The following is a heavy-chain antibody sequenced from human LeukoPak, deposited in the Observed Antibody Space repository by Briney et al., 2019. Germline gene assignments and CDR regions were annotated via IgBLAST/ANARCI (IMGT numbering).Heavy chain of an antibody. J-gene: IGHJ4*02. CDR1: GFAFSSYA. CDR3: AKRGETSSWKYIDS. D-gene: IGHD3-10*01. Sequence: GRSLRLSCAASGFAFSSYAMHWVRQAPGKGLEWVAITWHAGTNKYYADSVKGRFTISRDNPKNTLYLQMNSLRPEDTAVYYCAKRGETSSWKYIDSWGQGTLVTVSS. CDR2: TWHAGTNK. V-gene: IGHV3-33*06.